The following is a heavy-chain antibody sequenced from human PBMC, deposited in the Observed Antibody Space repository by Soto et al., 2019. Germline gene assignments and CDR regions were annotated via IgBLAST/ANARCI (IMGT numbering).Heavy chain of an antibody. Sequence: QVQLQESGPGLVKPSQTLSLTCTVSGGSISSGGYYWSWIRQHPGKGLEWIGYIYYSGSTYYNPSLKSRVTISVETTKNQFSLKLSSVTAADTAVYYCARDRPHYGSGSYTVESLDYWGQGTLVTVSS. V-gene: IGHV4-31*03. CDR2: IYYSGST. J-gene: IGHJ4*02. D-gene: IGHD3-10*01. CDR1: GGSISSGGYY. CDR3: ARDRPHYGSGSYTVESLDY.